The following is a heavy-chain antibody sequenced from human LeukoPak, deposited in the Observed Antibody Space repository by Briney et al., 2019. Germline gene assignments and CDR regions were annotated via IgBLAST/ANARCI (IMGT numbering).Heavy chain of an antibody. V-gene: IGHV3-30*02. CDR3: ARDRNTDFWSGYSTNSCDY. D-gene: IGHD3-3*01. CDR1: GFTFSTYG. Sequence: GGSLRLSCAASGFTFSTYGMHWVRQAPGKGLEWVAFRRYDGRNKYYADSVKGRFTISRDNSKNTLCLQMNSLRAEDTAVYYCARDRNTDFWSGYSTNSCDYWGQGTLVTVSS. CDR2: RRYDGRNK. J-gene: IGHJ4*02.